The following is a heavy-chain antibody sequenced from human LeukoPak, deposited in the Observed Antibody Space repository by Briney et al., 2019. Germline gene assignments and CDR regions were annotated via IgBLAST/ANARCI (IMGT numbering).Heavy chain of an antibody. J-gene: IGHJ4*02. Sequence: GGSLRLSCAASGXTFSNYEMNWVRQAPGKGLEWVSYISGSGSAIDYADSVKGRFTISRDNAKNSLYLQMNSLRAEDTAVYYCAREYCSGGTCYSAGYYFDYWGQGTLVTVSS. D-gene: IGHD2-15*01. CDR3: AREYCSGGTCYSAGYYFDY. CDR2: ISGSGSAI. CDR1: GXTFSNYE. V-gene: IGHV3-48*03.